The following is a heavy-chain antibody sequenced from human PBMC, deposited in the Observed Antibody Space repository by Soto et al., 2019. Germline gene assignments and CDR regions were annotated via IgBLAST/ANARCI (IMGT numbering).Heavy chain of an antibody. CDR1: GGTFSSYA. J-gene: IGHJ4*02. CDR2: IIPIFGTA. V-gene: IGHV1-69*13. D-gene: IGHD6-13*01. Sequence: SVKVSWKASGGTFSSYAISWVRQAPGQGLEWMGGIIPIFGTANYAQKFQGRVTITADESTSTAYMELSSLRSEDTAVYYCARASGGSSWSSHFDYWGQGTLVTVSS. CDR3: ARASGGSSWSSHFDY.